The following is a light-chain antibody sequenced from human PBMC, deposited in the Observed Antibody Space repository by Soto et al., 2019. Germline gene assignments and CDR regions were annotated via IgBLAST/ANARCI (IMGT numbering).Light chain of an antibody. V-gene: IGLV2-11*01. CDR2: DVS. J-gene: IGLJ2*01. Sequence: QSALTQPRSVSGSPGQSVTISCTGTSSDVGGYNYVSWYQQHPGKAPKLMIYDVSKRPSGVPDRFSGSRSGTSASLAISGLQSEDEGDYYCAAWDDSLDGLVVFGGGTKLTVL. CDR3: AAWDDSLDGLVV. CDR1: SSDVGGYNY.